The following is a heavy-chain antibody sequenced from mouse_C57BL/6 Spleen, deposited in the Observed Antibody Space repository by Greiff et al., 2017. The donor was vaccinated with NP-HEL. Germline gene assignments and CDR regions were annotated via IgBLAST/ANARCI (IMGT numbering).Heavy chain of an antibody. D-gene: IGHD3-2*01. V-gene: IGHV5-16*01. J-gene: IGHJ2*01. CDR3: ARDRGQTALDY. CDR2: INYDGSST. Sequence: EVMLVESEGGLVQPGSSMKLSCTASGFTFSDYYMAWVRQVPEKGLEWVANINYDGSSTYYLDSLKSRFIISRDNAKNILYLQMSSLKSEDTATYYCARDRGQTALDYWGQGTTLTVSS. CDR1: GFTFSDYY.